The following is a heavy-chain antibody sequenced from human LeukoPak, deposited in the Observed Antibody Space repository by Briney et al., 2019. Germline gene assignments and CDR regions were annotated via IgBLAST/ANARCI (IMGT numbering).Heavy chain of an antibody. CDR2: ISGSGGST. J-gene: IGHJ4*02. CDR1: GFTFSSYA. D-gene: IGHD4-17*01. V-gene: IGHV3-23*01. CDR3: AKIAPWGALTTTDGFDY. Sequence: QPGGSLRLSCAASGFTFSSYAMSWVRQAPGKGLEWVSAISGSGGSTYYADSVKGRFTISRDNSKNTLYVQMDSLRVEDTAVYYCAKIAPWGALTTTDGFDYWGRGALVTVSS.